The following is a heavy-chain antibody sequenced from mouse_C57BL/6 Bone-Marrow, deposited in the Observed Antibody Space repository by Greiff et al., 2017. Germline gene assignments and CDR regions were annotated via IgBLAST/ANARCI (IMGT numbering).Heavy chain of an antibody. V-gene: IGHV1-76*01. J-gene: IGHJ4*01. CDR1: GYTFTDYY. CDR2: IYPGSGNT. Sequence: QVQLKQSGAELVRPGASVKLSCKASGYTFTDYYINWVKQRPGQGLEWIARIYPGSGNTYYNEKFKGKATLTAEKSSSTAYMQLNSLTSEYSDVYFCSSNTDCYGNAMDYWGQETSVTVSS. D-gene: IGHD1-1*01. CDR3: SSNTDCYGNAMDY.